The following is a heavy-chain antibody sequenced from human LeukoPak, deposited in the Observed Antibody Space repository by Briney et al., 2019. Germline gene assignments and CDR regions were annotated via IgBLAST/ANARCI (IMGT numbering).Heavy chain of an antibody. V-gene: IGHV3-30*02. Sequence: GGSLRLSCAASGFTFSSYGMHWVRQAPGKGLEWVAFIRYDGSNKYYADSVKGRFTISRDNSKNTLYLQMNSLRAEDTAVYYCATPPGRWLRSFDYWGQGTLVTVSS. CDR3: ATPPGRWLRSFDY. CDR1: GFTFSSYG. D-gene: IGHD5-12*01. CDR2: IRYDGSNK. J-gene: IGHJ4*02.